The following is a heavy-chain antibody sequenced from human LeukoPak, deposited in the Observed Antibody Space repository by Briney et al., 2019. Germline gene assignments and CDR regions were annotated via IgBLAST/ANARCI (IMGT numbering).Heavy chain of an antibody. V-gene: IGHV4-39*07. CDR2: IYYSGST. Sequence: SETLSLTCTVSDGSIGTYYWGWIRQPPGKGLEWIGSIYYSGSTYYNPSLKSRVTISVDTSKNQFSLKLSSVTAADTAVYYCARVPTPQIVVASSWGQGTLVTVSS. D-gene: IGHD3-22*01. J-gene: IGHJ4*02. CDR1: DGSIGTYY. CDR3: ARVPTPQIVVASS.